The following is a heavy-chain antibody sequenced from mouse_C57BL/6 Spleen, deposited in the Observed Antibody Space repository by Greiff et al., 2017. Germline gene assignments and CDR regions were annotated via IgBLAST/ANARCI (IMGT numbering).Heavy chain of an antibody. CDR3: ARGDYDVGYAMDY. D-gene: IGHD2-4*01. CDR2: IYPGSGRT. V-gene: IGHV1-55*01. Sequence: QVQLQQPGAELVKPGASVKMSCKASGYTFTSYWITWVKQRPGQGLEWIGDIYPGSGRTNYNEKFKSKATLTVDTSSSTAYMQLSSLTSEDSAVYYCARGDYDVGYAMDYWGQGTSVTVSS. J-gene: IGHJ4*01. CDR1: GYTFTSYW.